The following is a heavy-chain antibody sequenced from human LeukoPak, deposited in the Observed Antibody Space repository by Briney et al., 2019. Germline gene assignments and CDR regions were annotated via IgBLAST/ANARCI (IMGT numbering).Heavy chain of an antibody. CDR2: IYYSGST. Sequence: SETLSLTCAVSGGSVSSYSYYWNWIRQPPGKGLEWIGYIYYSGSTNYNPSLKSRVTMSVDTSKNQFSLKLSSVTAADTAVYYCARVPRYCSGGSCYSVDQWGQGTLVTASS. CDR3: ARVPRYCSGGSCYSVDQ. J-gene: IGHJ5*02. D-gene: IGHD2-15*01. V-gene: IGHV4-61*01. CDR1: GGSVSSYSYY.